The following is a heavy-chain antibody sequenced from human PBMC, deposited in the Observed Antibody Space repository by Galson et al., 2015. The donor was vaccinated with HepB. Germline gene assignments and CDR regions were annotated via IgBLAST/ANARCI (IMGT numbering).Heavy chain of an antibody. V-gene: IGHV1-69*13. J-gene: IGHJ6*02. CDR3: ACITIFGVVDYYYGMDV. D-gene: IGHD3-3*01. CDR1: GGTFSSYA. CDR2: IIPIFGTA. Sequence: SVKVSCKASGGTFSSYAISWVRQAPGQGLEWMGGIIPIFGTANYAQKFQGRVTITADESTSTAYMELSSLRSEDTAVYYCACITIFGVVDYYYGMDVWGQGTTVTVSS.